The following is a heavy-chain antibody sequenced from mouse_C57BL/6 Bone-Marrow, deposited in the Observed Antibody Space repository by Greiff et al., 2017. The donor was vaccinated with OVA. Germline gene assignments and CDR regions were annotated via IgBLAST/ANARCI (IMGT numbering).Heavy chain of an antibody. J-gene: IGHJ2*01. CDR1: GFNIKDDY. CDR3: TDGTIDY. Sequence: VHVKQSGAELVRPGASVKLSCTASGFNIKDDYMHWVKQRPEQGLEWIGWIDPENGDTEYASKFQGKATITADTSSNTAYLQLSSLTSEDTAVYYCTDGTIDYWGQGTTLTVSS. D-gene: IGHD1-1*01. CDR2: IDPENGDT. V-gene: IGHV14-4*01.